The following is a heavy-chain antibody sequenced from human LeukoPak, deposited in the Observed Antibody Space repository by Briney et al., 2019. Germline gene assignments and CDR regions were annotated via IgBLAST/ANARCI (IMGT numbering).Heavy chain of an antibody. CDR1: GFSFSDYW. D-gene: IGHD6-13*01. J-gene: IGHJ4*02. Sequence: AGGSLRLSCAASGFSFSDYWMTWVRQAPGKGLEWVSGISWNSGSIGYADSVKGRFTISRDNAKNSLYLQMNSLRAEDTALYYCAKDMGIAAAGRGGTLDYWGQGTLVTVSS. CDR2: ISWNSGSI. CDR3: AKDMGIAAAGRGGTLDY. V-gene: IGHV3-9*01.